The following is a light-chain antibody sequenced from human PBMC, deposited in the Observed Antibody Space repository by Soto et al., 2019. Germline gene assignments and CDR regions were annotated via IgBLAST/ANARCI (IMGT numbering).Light chain of an antibody. Sequence: QSALTQPASVSGSPGQSITISCTGTSSDIGGYNYVSWYQQQPGKAPKLMIYDVSNRPSGVSNRFSGSKSGNTASLTISGLQAEDEADYYCSSYTSSSSLFGGGTQLTVL. V-gene: IGLV2-14*03. J-gene: IGLJ2*01. CDR2: DVS. CDR3: SSYTSSSSL. CDR1: SSDIGGYNY.